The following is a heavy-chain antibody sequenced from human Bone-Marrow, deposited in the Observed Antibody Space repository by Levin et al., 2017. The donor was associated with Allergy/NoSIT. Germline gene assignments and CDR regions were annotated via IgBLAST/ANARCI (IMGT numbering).Heavy chain of an antibody. D-gene: IGHD6-6*01. J-gene: IGHJ4*02. CDR3: AGSSSGTGQFDH. CDR1: GGIFSTYV. V-gene: IGHV1-69*06. CDR2: IVPIFGTT. Sequence: SVKVSCKASGGIFSTYVISWVRQAPGQGLEWMGGIVPIFGTTHYAQKLQGRITITADKSTSTAYMELSRLRSEDTAVYYCAGSSSGTGQFDHWGQGTLLTVSS.